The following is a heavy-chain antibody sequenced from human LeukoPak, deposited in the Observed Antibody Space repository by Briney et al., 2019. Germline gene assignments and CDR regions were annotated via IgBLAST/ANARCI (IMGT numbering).Heavy chain of an antibody. D-gene: IGHD2-2*01. Sequence: VGSLRLSCAACGFPFSSYGMHWVRQAPGKGLEWVAVIWNDGSKKLYADSVKGRFTISRDNHKNVVFLQMNTLRVDDTAVYYCAKDRNIVIIPAAIEGFDYWGLGTLVTVAS. CDR2: IWNDGSKK. J-gene: IGHJ4*02. CDR1: GFPFSSYG. V-gene: IGHV3-33*06. CDR3: AKDRNIVIIPAAIEGFDY.